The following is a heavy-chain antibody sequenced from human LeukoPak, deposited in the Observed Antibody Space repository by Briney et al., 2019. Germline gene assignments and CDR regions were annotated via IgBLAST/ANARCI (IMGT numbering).Heavy chain of an antibody. Sequence: GASVKVSCKASGYTFTGYYMHWVRQAPGQGLEWMGWINPNSGGTNYAQKFQGRVTMTRDTSISAAYMELSRLRSDDTAVYYCARGSGGSPDAFDIWGQGTMVTVSS. CDR2: INPNSGGT. CDR3: ARGSGGSPDAFDI. J-gene: IGHJ3*02. D-gene: IGHD2-15*01. V-gene: IGHV1-2*02. CDR1: GYTFTGYY.